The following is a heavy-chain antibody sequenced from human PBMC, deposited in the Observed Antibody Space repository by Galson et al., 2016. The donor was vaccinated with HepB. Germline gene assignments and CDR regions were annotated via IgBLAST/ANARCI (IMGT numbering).Heavy chain of an antibody. CDR3: ARERSQQLVDASDI. CDR2: INTNTGNP. CDR1: GYTLSSYA. D-gene: IGHD6-13*01. V-gene: IGHV7-4-1*02. Sequence: SVKVSCKAYGYTLSSYAMNWVRQAPGQGLEWMGWINTNTGNPTYAQGFTGRFVFSLDTSVSTAFLQISSLKAEDTAVYYCARERSQQLVDASDIWGQGTMVTVSS. J-gene: IGHJ3*02.